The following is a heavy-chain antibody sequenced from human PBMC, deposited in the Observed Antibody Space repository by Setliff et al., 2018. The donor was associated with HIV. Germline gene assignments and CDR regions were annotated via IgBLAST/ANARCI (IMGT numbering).Heavy chain of an antibody. CDR3: ARQNSGWGVGLYYFDY. CDR1: GGSISSYY. V-gene: IGHV4-4*08. CDR2: IYTSGST. J-gene: IGHJ4*02. D-gene: IGHD6-19*01. Sequence: SETLSLTCSVSGGSISSYYWSWIRQPPGKGLEWIGYIYTSGSTNYNPSLKSRITISVDTPSNQFSLKLSSVTAADTALYYCARQNSGWGVGLYYFDYWGQGTLVTVSS.